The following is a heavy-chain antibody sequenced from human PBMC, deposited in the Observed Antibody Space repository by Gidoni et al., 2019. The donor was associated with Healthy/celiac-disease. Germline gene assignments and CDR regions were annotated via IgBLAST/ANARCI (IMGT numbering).Heavy chain of an antibody. CDR2: ISGSGGST. Sequence: EVQLLESGGGLVQPGGSLRLSCAASGFTFRSYAMSWVRQAPGKGLEWVSAISGSGGSTYYADSVKGRFTISRDNSKNTLYLQMNSLRAEDTAVYYCATSTLRFLEWLLGYWGQGTLVTVSS. CDR1: GFTFRSYA. D-gene: IGHD3-3*01. V-gene: IGHV3-23*01. J-gene: IGHJ4*02. CDR3: ATSTLRFLEWLLGY.